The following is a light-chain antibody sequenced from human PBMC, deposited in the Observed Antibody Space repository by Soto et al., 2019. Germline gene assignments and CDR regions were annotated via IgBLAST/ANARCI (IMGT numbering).Light chain of an antibody. CDR1: QSITTW. CDR3: QHNKMYSPWT. J-gene: IGKJ1*01. Sequence: DIQMTQSPSTVSAYVGDSVTITCRASQSITTWLAWYQQRPGKAPKLLIYDVSSLQSGVPSRFSGSGSGTESTHPISTLQLDDFATYYCQHNKMYSPWTFGQGTKVEIK. V-gene: IGKV1-5*01. CDR2: DVS.